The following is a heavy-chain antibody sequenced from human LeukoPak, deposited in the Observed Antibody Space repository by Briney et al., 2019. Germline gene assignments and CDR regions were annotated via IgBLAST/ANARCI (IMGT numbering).Heavy chain of an antibody. Sequence: SQTLSLTCAISGDSVSNNNAAWNWIRQSPSRGLEWLGRTYYRSKWYTDYAVSVSSRITINPDASKNQFSLQLNSVTPEDTAVYYCASSSLRGSDAFDIWGQGTMVTVSS. CDR1: GDSVSNNNAA. V-gene: IGHV6-1*01. J-gene: IGHJ3*02. D-gene: IGHD3-16*01. CDR3: ASSSLRGSDAFDI. CDR2: TYYRSKWYT.